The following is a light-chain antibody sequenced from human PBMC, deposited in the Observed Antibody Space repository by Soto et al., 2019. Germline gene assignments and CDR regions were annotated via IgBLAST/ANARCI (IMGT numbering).Light chain of an antibody. Sequence: DIQMTQSPSTLSASVGDRVTITCRASQNINNWLAWFQQKPGKAPNLLMYAASTLQSGVPSRFSGGESGTEYTLTISSLQPEDSATYYCQQLYIFPLTFGQGTRLEIK. CDR2: AAS. CDR1: QNINNW. J-gene: IGKJ5*01. CDR3: QQLYIFPLT. V-gene: IGKV1-5*01.